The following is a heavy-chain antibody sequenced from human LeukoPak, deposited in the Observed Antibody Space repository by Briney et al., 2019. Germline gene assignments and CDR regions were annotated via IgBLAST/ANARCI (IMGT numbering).Heavy chain of an antibody. Sequence: PGGSLRLSCAASGFTFSSYSMNWVRQAPGKGLEWVSYISSSSTIYYADSVKGRFTISRDNAKNSLYLQMNSLRAEDTAVYYCAHVKDYYDSSSVDIWGQGTMVTVSS. V-gene: IGHV3-48*01. CDR2: ISSSSTI. CDR3: AHVKDYYDSSSVDI. J-gene: IGHJ3*02. CDR1: GFTFSSYS. D-gene: IGHD3-22*01.